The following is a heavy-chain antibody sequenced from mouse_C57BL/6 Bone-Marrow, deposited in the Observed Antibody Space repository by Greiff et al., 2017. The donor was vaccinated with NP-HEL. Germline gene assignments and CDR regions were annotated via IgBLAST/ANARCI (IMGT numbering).Heavy chain of an antibody. Sequence: VQLQQSGAELVRPGASVKLSCTASGFNIKDDYMHWVKQRPEQGLEWIGWIDPENGDTEYASKFQGKATITADTSSNTAYLQRSSLTSEDTAVYYCTTSVYYSPAWFAYWGQGTLVTVSA. D-gene: IGHD2-12*01. CDR2: IDPENGDT. CDR3: TTSVYYSPAWFAY. CDR1: GFNIKDDY. J-gene: IGHJ3*01. V-gene: IGHV14-4*01.